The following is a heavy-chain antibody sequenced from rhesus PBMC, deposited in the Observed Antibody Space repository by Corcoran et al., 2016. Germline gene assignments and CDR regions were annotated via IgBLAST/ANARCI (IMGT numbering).Heavy chain of an antibody. V-gene: IGHV4-106*01. CDR2: IYGSGGGT. D-gene: IGHD3-34*01. J-gene: IGHJ4*01. CDR3: ARDLGGFDY. Sequence: QVQLQESGPGLVKPSETLSLTCAVSGSSISDDYYWSWIRQPPGKGLEWIGYIYGSGGGTNYNPSLKNRVTISIDTSKNQFSLKLSSVTAADTAVYYCARDLGGFDYWGQGVLVTVSS. CDR1: GSSISDDYY.